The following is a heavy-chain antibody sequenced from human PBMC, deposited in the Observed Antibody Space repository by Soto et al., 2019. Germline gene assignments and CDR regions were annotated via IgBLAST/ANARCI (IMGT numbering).Heavy chain of an antibody. J-gene: IGHJ6*02. V-gene: IGHV1-69*01. Sequence: QVQLVQSGAEVKKPGSSVKVSCKASGGTFRSYSISWVRQAPGQGLEWMGGIIPIFDITNYAQKFQGRVTIQADESTSTAYMELSSLGSDDTAVYYCARPDEGGYSSNHHYYYALDVWGQGTTVTV. CDR2: IIPIFDIT. CDR1: GGTFRSYS. CDR3: ARPDEGGYSSNHHYYYALDV. D-gene: IGHD3-22*01.